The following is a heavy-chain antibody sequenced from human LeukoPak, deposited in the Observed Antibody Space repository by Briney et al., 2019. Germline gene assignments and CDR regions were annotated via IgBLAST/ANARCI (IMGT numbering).Heavy chain of an antibody. V-gene: IGHV5-51*01. CDR2: IYPGDSDT. CDR1: GYSFTSYW. Sequence: GESLKISCKGSGYSFTSYWIGWVRQMPGKGLEWMGIIYPGDSDTRYSPSFQGQVTISADKSISTAYLQWSSLKASDTAIYHCARHWGVTPYYYYMDVWGKGTTVTVSS. D-gene: IGHD3-10*01. J-gene: IGHJ6*03. CDR3: ARHWGVTPYYYYMDV.